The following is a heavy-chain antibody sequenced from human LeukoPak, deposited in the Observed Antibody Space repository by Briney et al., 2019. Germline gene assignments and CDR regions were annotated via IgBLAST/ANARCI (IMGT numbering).Heavy chain of an antibody. V-gene: IGHV1-46*01. CDR2: INPSGGST. Sequence: ASVKVSCMASGYTFTSYYMHWVRQAPGQGLEWMGIINPSGGSTSYAQKFQGRVTMTRDTSTSTVYMELSSLRSEDTAVYYCARGDQPNIAAAGTHLDYWGQGTLVTVSS. J-gene: IGHJ4*02. D-gene: IGHD6-13*01. CDR3: ARGDQPNIAAAGTHLDY. CDR1: GYTFTSYY.